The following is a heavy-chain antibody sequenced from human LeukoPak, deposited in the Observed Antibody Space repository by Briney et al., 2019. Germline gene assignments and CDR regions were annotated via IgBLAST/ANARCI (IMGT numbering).Heavy chain of an antibody. CDR3: AKAIAAAGMVAFDI. V-gene: IGHV3-48*03. CDR1: GFTSSSYE. D-gene: IGHD6-13*01. J-gene: IGHJ3*02. CDR2: ISSSGSTI. Sequence: GGSLRLSCAASGFTSSSYEMNWVRQAPGKGLEWVSYISSSGSTIYYADSVKGRFTISRDNAKNSLYLQMNSLRAEDTALYYCAKAIAAAGMVAFDIWGQGTMVTVSS.